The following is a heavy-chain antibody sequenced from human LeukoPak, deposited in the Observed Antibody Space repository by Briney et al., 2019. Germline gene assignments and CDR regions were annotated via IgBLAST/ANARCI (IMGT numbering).Heavy chain of an antibody. Sequence: PGGSLRLSCAASGFTFSSYSMNWVRQAPGKGLEWVSSMSSSSSYIYYADSVKGRFTISRDNAKNSLYPQMNSLRAEDTAVYYCAREGAFDIWGQGTMVTVSS. V-gene: IGHV3-21*01. CDR3: AREGAFDI. CDR2: MSSSSSYI. J-gene: IGHJ3*02. CDR1: GFTFSSYS.